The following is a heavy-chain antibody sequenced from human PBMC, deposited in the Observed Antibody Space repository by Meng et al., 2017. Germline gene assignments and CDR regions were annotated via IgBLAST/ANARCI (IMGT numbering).Heavy chain of an antibody. CDR1: GYSFTSYW. CDR3: ARLVVAVAGTGGVMSWDGFRQPYYFDY. D-gene: IGHD6-19*01. Sequence: GESLKISCKGSGYSFTSYWIGWVRQMPGKGLEWMGIIYPGDSDTRYSPSFQGQVTISADKSISTAYLQWSSLKASDTAMYYCARLVVAVAGTGGVMSWDGFRQPYYFDYWGQGTLVTVSS. V-gene: IGHV5-51*01. CDR2: IYPGDSDT. J-gene: IGHJ4*02.